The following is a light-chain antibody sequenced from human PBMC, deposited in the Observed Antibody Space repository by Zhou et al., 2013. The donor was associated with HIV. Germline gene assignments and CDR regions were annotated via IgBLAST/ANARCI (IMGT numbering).Light chain of an antibody. V-gene: IGKV1-27*01. J-gene: IGKJ5*01. CDR2: SAS. CDR3: QRYNSAPLIT. Sequence: DIQMTQSPASLSASVGDRVTITCRASQGIYNSLAWYQQKPGKAPELLIYSASTLQSGVPSRFSGSGYGTDFTLTISSLQPEDVATYYCQRYNSAPLITFG. CDR1: QGIYNS.